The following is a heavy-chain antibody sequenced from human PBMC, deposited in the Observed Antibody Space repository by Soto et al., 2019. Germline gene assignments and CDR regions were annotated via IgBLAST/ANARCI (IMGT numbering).Heavy chain of an antibody. CDR2: NSAYNGNT. J-gene: IGHJ4*02. Sequence: QVQLVQSGAEVKKPGASVKVSCKASGYTFTSYGISWVRQAPGQGLEWMGWNSAYNGNTNYAQKLQGRVTMTTDTSTSTAYMELRSLRSDDTAVYYCARGRSGGHGYSYGYNEFHFDYWGQGTLVTVSS. CDR1: GYTFTSYG. CDR3: ARGRSGGHGYSYGYNEFHFDY. V-gene: IGHV1-18*01. D-gene: IGHD5-18*01.